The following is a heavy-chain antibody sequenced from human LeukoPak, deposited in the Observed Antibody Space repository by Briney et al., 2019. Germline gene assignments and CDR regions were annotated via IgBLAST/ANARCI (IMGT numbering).Heavy chain of an antibody. CDR1: GYTFTGYY. D-gene: IGHD6-6*01. Sequence: ASVKVSCKASGYTFTGYYMHWVRQAPGQGLEWMGWINPNSGGTNYAQKFQGRVTMTRDTSISTAYMELSRLRSDDTAVYYCAREDSSSSGTLDCFDYWGQGTLVTVSS. V-gene: IGHV1-2*02. J-gene: IGHJ4*02. CDR2: INPNSGGT. CDR3: AREDSSSSGTLDCFDY.